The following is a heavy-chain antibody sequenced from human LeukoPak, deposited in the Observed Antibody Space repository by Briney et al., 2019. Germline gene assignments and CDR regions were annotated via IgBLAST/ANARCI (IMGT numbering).Heavy chain of an antibody. V-gene: IGHV4-34*01. J-gene: IGHJ3*02. D-gene: IGHD3/OR15-3a*01. CDR3: SRGGLGGSAFDI. CDR2: IHHSGFT. CDR1: GASFGDSY. Sequence: KPSETLSLTCVVSGASFGDSYWSWIRQPPGRGLEWIGEIHHSGFTNYNPSLKSRVTISVDTSKNQFSLKLTSVTAADTAVYYCSRGGLGGSAFDIWGQGTMVTVSS.